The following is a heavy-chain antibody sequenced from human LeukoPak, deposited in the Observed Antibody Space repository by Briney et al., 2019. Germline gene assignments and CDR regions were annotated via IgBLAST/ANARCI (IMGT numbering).Heavy chain of an antibody. D-gene: IGHD3-3*01. CDR3: AKDFAITIFGVQNWFDP. Sequence: PGGSLRLSCAASGFTFSSYAMSWVRQAPGKGLEWVSAISGSGGSTYYADSVKGRFTISRDNSKNTLYLQMNSLRAEDTAVYYCAKDFAITIFGVQNWFDPWGQGTLVTVSS. V-gene: IGHV3-23*01. CDR2: ISGSGGST. J-gene: IGHJ5*02. CDR1: GFTFSSYA.